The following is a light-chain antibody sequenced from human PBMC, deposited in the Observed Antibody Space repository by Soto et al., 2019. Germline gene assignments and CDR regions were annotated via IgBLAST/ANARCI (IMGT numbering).Light chain of an antibody. CDR3: AAWDDSLNGAGVG. V-gene: IGLV1-44*01. CDR2: SNN. Sequence: QSVLTQPPSASGTPGQRVTISCSGSSSNIGSNTVNWYQQLPGTAPKLLIYSNNQRPSGVPDRFSGSKSGTSASLAISGLQSEDEADYYCAAWDDSLNGAGVGFGGGTKLTVL. J-gene: IGLJ2*01. CDR1: SSNIGSNT.